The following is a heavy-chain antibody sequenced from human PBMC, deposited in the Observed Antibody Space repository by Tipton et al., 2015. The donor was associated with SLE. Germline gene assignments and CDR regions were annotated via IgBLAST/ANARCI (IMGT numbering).Heavy chain of an antibody. J-gene: IGHJ6*02. V-gene: IGHV4-39*07. D-gene: IGHD1-20*01. CDR2: NYYSGNT. Sequence: TLSLTCTVSGGSISSSSYYWGWIRQPPGKGLEWIGRNYYSGNTYYNPSLKSRVTISVDTSKNQFSLKLRFVTAADTAVYYCARVGPGITGRVDVWGQGTTVTVPS. CDR3: ARVGPGITGRVDV. CDR1: GGSISSSSYY.